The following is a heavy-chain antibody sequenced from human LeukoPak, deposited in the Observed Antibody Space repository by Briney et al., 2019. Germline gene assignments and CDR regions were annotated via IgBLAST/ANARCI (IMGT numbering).Heavy chain of an antibody. Sequence: ASVKVSCKASGYTFTDYYFHWVRQAPGQGLEWMGWINLKIGGTNYAQKFQGRVTMTRDTSISTAYLELSRLKSDDTAVYYCARDLEVRGVLYYFDYWGQGTLVTVSS. D-gene: IGHD3-10*01. CDR1: GYTFTDYY. CDR3: ARDLEVRGVLYYFDY. J-gene: IGHJ4*02. CDR2: INLKIGGT. V-gene: IGHV1-2*02.